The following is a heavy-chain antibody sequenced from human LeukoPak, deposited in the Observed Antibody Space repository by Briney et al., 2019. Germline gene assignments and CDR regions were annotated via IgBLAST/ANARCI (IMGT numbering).Heavy chain of an antibody. CDR3: ARDYYDSSGYYYFDY. CDR2: TYYRSK. V-gene: IGHV6-1*01. Sequence: SQTLSLTCAISGDSVSSNSAAWNWIRQSPSRGLEWLGRTYYRSKYAVSVKSRITINPDTSKNQFSLQLNSVTPEDTAVYYCARDYYDSSGYYYFDYWGQGTLVTVSS. CDR1: GDSVSSNSAA. J-gene: IGHJ4*02. D-gene: IGHD3-22*01.